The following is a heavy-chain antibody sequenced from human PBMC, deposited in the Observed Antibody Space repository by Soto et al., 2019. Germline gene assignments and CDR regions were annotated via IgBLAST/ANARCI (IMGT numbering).Heavy chain of an antibody. CDR3: ARALAGSYDF. CDR1: GFTFTNYA. D-gene: IGHD1-26*01. V-gene: IGHV3-23*01. CDR2: ISGNGGTT. Sequence: GGSLRLSCAASGFTFTNYAMSWVRQAPGKGLEWISAISGNGGTTYFADSMEGRFSVSRDNSKDTLYLQMDSLRAEDTAMYYCARALAGSYDFWGQGTLVTVSS. J-gene: IGHJ4*02.